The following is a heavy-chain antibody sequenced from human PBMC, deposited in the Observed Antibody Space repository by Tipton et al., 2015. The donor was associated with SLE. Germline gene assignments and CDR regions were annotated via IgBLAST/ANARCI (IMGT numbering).Heavy chain of an antibody. CDR3: ARDRGRPSSFGY. V-gene: IGHV4-4*07. J-gene: IGHJ4*02. Sequence: TLSLTCTVPGDSISSYYWSWIRQPAGKGLEWIGRIYNSGTSNYNPSLKSRVTMSVDTSKNQFSLKLSSVTAADTAVYYCARDRGRPSSFGYWGQGTLVTVSS. CDR1: GDSISSYY. D-gene: IGHD3-10*01. CDR2: IYNSGTS.